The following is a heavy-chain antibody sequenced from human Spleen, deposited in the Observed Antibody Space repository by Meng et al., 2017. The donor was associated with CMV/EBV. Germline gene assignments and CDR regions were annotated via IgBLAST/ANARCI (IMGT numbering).Heavy chain of an antibody. CDR1: GGSISSTLYH. CDR2: FYNGGPT. D-gene: IGHD3-22*01. V-gene: IGHV4-39*07. Sequence: CSVSGGSISSTLYHWGWIRQPPGKGLEYIGSFYNGGPTSYNPSLKSRVIITIDMSKDQFSLYLNSATATDTAVYYCARTSSSGLDYWGQGTLVTVSS. J-gene: IGHJ4*02. CDR3: ARTSSSGLDY.